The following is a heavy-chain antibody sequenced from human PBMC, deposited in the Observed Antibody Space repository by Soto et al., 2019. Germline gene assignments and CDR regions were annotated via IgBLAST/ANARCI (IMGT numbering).Heavy chain of an antibody. D-gene: IGHD2-2*01. CDR2: ISYDGSNK. CDR3: ARGGDSQLNDYYYYGMDV. V-gene: IGHV3-30-3*01. Sequence: GGSLRLSCAASGFTFSSYAMHWVRQAPGKGLEWVAVISYDGSNKYYADSVKGRFTISRDNSKNTLYLQMNSLRAEDTAVYYWARGGDSQLNDYYYYGMDVWGQGTTVTVSS. J-gene: IGHJ6*02. CDR1: GFTFSSYA.